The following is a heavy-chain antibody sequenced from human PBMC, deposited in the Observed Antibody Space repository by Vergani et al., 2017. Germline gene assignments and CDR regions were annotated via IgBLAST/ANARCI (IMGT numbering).Heavy chain of an antibody. CDR3: ARVHGDYAPPGDGRID. J-gene: IGHJ4*02. D-gene: IGHD4-17*01. V-gene: IGHV3-9*01. CDR2: IDRNYGVK. CDR1: GFTFQAFA. Sequence: VEAGGGLVQPGGSLRLSCTASGFTFQAFAFHWVRQVSGRGLEWVSGIDRNYGVKNGNSFEGRFSISRDNAKKAVFLQMNSLRVEDTAVYYCARVHGDYAPPGDGRIDWGQGTLVTVSS.